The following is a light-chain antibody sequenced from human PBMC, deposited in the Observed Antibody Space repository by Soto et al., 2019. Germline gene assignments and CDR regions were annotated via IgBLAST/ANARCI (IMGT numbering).Light chain of an antibody. Sequence: DIQMTQSPSSLSASVGDRVTITCRASQNIAKYLTWFQQKPGKAPKLLIYAASSLQSGVPSRFSGSGSGTDFTLTISDLQPEDFASYYCQQSYNSPLTFGGVTKVEIK. CDR3: QQSYNSPLT. CDR1: QNIAKY. CDR2: AAS. J-gene: IGKJ4*01. V-gene: IGKV1-39*01.